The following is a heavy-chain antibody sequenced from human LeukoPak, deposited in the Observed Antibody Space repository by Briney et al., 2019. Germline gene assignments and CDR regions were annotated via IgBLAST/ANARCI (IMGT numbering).Heavy chain of an antibody. D-gene: IGHD3-22*01. J-gene: IGHJ4*02. V-gene: IGHV3-13*01. Sequence: PGGSLRLSCAASGFTFSSYDMHWARQATGKGLEWVSAIGTAGDTYYPGSVKGRFTISRENAKNSLYLQMNSLRAGDTAVYYCARGPHYYDSSGYYYFDYWGQGTLVTVSS. CDR2: IGTAGDT. CDR3: ARGPHYYDSSGYYYFDY. CDR1: GFTFSSYD.